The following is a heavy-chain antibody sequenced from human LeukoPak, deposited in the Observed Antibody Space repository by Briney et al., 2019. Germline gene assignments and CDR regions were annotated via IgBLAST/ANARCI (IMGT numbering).Heavy chain of an antibody. D-gene: IGHD3-10*01. V-gene: IGHV4-59*01. CDR3: ASSYSGSMVY. J-gene: IGHJ4*02. CDR1: GGSISSYY. Sequence: SETLSLTCTVSGGSISSYYWSWIRQPPGKGLEWVGYIYYSGSTNYNPSLKSRVTISVDTSKNQFSLKLSSVTAADTAVYYCASSYSGSMVYWGQGTLVTVSS. CDR2: IYYSGST.